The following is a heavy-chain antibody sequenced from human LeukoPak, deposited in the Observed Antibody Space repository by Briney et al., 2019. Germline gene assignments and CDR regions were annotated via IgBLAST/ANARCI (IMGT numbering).Heavy chain of an antibody. CDR2: IYRSGIT. CDR1: GASISSYNC. V-gene: IGHV4-4*02. D-gene: IGHD4-17*01. CDR3: ARGASTVTGYFDY. J-gene: IGHJ4*02. Sequence: SGTLSLTCAVSGASISSYNCWGWVRQSPGKVLEWIGEIYRSGITNYNPSLKSRVTISVDKSKNQVSLKLNSVTAADTAVYYCARGASTVTGYFDYWGQGTLVTVFS.